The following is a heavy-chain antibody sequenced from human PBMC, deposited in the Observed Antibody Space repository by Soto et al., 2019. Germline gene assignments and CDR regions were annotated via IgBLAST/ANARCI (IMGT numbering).Heavy chain of an antibody. CDR1: GYTFTSYW. J-gene: IGHJ4*02. D-gene: IGHD5-18*01. CDR2: IYPGDSDT. V-gene: IGHV5-51*01. Sequence: TGESLKISCKGSGYTFTSYWIAWVRQMPGKGLEWMGLIYPGDSDTRYSPSFQGQVTISADKSMDTAYLQWSSLKASDTAIYYCATRGNSHAYFAFWGRGTVVTVSS. CDR3: ATRGNSHAYFAF.